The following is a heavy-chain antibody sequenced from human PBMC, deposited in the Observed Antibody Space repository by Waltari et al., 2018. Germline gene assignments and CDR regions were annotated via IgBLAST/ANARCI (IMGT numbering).Heavy chain of an antibody. J-gene: IGHJ4*02. CDR3: ASANIVVVPAAKRGGFDY. D-gene: IGHD2-2*01. V-gene: IGHV4-34*01. Sequence: QVQLQQWGAGLLKPSETLSLTCAVYGGSFSGYYWSWIRQPPGKGLEWIGEINHSGSTNYNPSLKSRVTISVDTSKNQFSLKLSSVTAADTAVYYCASANIVVVPAAKRGGFDYWGQGTLVTVSS. CDR2: INHSGST. CDR1: GGSFSGYY.